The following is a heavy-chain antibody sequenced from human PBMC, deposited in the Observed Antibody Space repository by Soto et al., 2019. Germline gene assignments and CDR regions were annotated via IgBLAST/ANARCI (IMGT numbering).Heavy chain of an antibody. V-gene: IGHV2-5*02. CDR1: GFSLTTSGVG. CDR3: AHSVLRAVFVLVPTTANYFRF. CDR2: IYWDDDK. D-gene: IGHD3-10*01. Sequence: QITLNESGPTQVKPRQTLTLTCTFSGFSLTTSGVGVGWIRQSPGKAPEWLALIYWDDDKRYSPSLKSRLTILKQPSKNRLALTMADVDPADNPPFHCAHSVLRAVFVLVPTTANYFRFWGEGP. J-gene: IGHJ4*02.